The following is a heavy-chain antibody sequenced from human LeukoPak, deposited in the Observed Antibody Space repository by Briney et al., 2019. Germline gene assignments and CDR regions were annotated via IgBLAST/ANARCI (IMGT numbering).Heavy chain of an antibody. D-gene: IGHD3-16*01. Sequence: GASVKVSCKASGYTFTGYYMHWLRQAPGQGLEWMGWINPNSGGTNYAHKFEGRVTMTRDTSISAAYVELSSLRSDDTAMYYCARDNDDGGKDYWGQGTLVTVST. V-gene: IGHV1-2*07. CDR3: ARDNDDGGKDY. CDR1: GYTFTGYY. CDR2: INPNSGGT. J-gene: IGHJ4*02.